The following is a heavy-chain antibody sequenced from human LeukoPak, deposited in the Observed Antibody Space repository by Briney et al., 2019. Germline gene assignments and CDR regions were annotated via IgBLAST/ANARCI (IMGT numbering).Heavy chain of an antibody. CDR2: IIPIFGTA. CDR1: GGTFSSCA. CDR3: AKQYSSSWYIGGYGMDV. Sequence: ASVKVSCKASGGTFSSCAISWVRQAPGQGLEWMGGIIPIFGTANYAQKFQGRVTITADESTSTAYMELSSLRSEDTAVYYCAKQYSSSWYIGGYGMDVWGQGTTVTVSS. J-gene: IGHJ6*02. V-gene: IGHV1-69*13. D-gene: IGHD6-13*01.